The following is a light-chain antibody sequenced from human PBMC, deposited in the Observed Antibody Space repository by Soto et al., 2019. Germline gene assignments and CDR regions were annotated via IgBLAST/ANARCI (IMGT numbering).Light chain of an antibody. CDR2: GAS. J-gene: IGLJ1*01. CDR3: CSYARTGPYV. CDR1: SSDVGTSDL. Sequence: QSVLTQPASVSGSPGQSITISCIGTSSDVGTSDLVSWYQQHPDTAPKLLIYGASKRPSGVSNRFSGSKSGNTASLTISGLQAEDEADYYGCSYARTGPYVLGTGTKVTVL. V-gene: IGLV2-23*01.